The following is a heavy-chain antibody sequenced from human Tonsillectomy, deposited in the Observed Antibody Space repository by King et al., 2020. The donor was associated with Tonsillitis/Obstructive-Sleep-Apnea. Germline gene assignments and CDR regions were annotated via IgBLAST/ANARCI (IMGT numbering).Heavy chain of an antibody. CDR1: GFTFSSYE. Sequence: VQLVESGGGLVQPGWSLRLSCAASGFTFSSYEMNWVRQAPGKGLEWVSYISSSGSTIYYADSVKGRFTISRDNAKNSLYLQMNSLRAEDTAVYYCARERSFGGFDPWGQGTLVTVSS. V-gene: IGHV3-48*03. D-gene: IGHD3-10*01. CDR3: ARERSFGGFDP. CDR2: ISSSGSTI. J-gene: IGHJ5*02.